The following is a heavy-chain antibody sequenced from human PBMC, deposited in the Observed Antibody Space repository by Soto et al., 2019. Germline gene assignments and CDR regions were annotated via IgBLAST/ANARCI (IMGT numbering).Heavy chain of an antibody. CDR1: GFTVSSNY. J-gene: IGHJ6*02. Sequence: PGWSLRLSCAASGFTVSSNYMSWVRQAPGKGLEWVSVIYSGGSTYYADCVKGRFTISRDNSKNTLYIHMNSLRAEDTAVYYCARVGGASRDGYNLYYYGMDVWAQGTTVTVSS. V-gene: IGHV3-53*01. CDR2: IYSGGST. CDR3: ARVGGASRDGYNLYYYGMDV. D-gene: IGHD5-12*01.